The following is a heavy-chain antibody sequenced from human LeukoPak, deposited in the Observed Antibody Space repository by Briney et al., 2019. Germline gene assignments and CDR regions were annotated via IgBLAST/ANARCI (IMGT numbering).Heavy chain of an antibody. CDR1: GFTFSSYW. V-gene: IGHV3-7*01. CDR2: IKQDGSEK. J-gene: IGHJ6*03. Sequence: GGSLRLSCAASGFTFSSYWMSWFRQAPGKGLEWVANIKQDGSEKYYVDSVKGRFTISRDNAKNSLYLQMNSLRAEDTAVYYCAREDITMVRGVTDYYYYMDVWGKGTTVTVSS. CDR3: AREDITMVRGVTDYYYYMDV. D-gene: IGHD3-10*01.